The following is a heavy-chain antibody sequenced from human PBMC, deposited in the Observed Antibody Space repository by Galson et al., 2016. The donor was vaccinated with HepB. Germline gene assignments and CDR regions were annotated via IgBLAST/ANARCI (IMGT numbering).Heavy chain of an antibody. CDR2: LFSDGTP. J-gene: IGHJ4*02. D-gene: IGHD1-26*01. Sequence: SLRLSCAASGFIRNDIYMTWVRQAQGKGLECVSVLFSDGTPSYADSVKGRFTISKDTSKTILFLQMDNLRVDDSAMYYCARGVGDYWGQGSLVTVSS. CDR3: ARGVGDY. CDR1: GFIRNDIY. V-gene: IGHV3-53*01.